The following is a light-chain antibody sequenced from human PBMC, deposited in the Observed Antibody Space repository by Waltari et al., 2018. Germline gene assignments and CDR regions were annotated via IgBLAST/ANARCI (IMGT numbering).Light chain of an antibody. Sequence: QSILTQPPSASGTPGQRVTIPCSGSTSNIGKNTGNWYQQLPGMAPKLLLFSNDQLPSGGPAGCSGSKSGTSASLAISGLQSEDEADFYCATWDDNLDMLLFGGGTKLTVL. J-gene: IGLJ3*02. CDR1: TSNIGKNT. CDR3: ATWDDNLDMLL. CDR2: SND. V-gene: IGLV1-44*01.